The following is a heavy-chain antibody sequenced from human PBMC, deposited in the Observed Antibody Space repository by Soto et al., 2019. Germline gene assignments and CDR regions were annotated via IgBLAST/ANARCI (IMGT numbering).Heavy chain of an antibody. J-gene: IGHJ4*02. D-gene: IGHD5-12*01. Sequence: PSETLSLTCTVSGGSISSYYWSWIRQPPGKGLEWIGYIYYSGSTNYNPSLKSRVTISVDTSKNQFSLKLSSVTAADTAVYYCAGYSGYDSPPHYWGQGTLVTVSS. V-gene: IGHV4-59*08. CDR1: GGSISSYY. CDR3: AGYSGYDSPPHY. CDR2: IYYSGST.